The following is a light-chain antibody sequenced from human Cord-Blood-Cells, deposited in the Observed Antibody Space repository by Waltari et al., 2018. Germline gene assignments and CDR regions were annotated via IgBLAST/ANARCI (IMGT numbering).Light chain of an antibody. J-gene: IGKJ4*01. CDR2: DAS. CDR1: QSVSSY. CDR3: QQRSNWPPLT. V-gene: IGKV3-11*01. Sequence: EIMLTQSPATLPLSPGERATVPCRASQSVSSYLAWYQQKPGQAPRLLIYDASNRATGIPARFSGSGSGTDFTLTISSLEPEDFAVYYCQQRSNWPPLTFGGGTKVEIK.